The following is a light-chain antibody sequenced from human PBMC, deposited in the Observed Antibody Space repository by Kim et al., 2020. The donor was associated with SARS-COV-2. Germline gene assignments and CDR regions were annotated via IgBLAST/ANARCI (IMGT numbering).Light chain of an antibody. CDR3: AAWDDSLSGRV. CDR1: SSNIESNY. CDR2: RSN. V-gene: IGLV1-47*01. J-gene: IGLJ3*02. Sequence: GQRGTSPCSGSSSNIESNYVYWYQQVPGTAPKVLIYRSNQRPSGVPDRFSGSKSGTSASLAISGLRSEDEADYYCAAWDDSLSGRVFGGGTQLTVL.